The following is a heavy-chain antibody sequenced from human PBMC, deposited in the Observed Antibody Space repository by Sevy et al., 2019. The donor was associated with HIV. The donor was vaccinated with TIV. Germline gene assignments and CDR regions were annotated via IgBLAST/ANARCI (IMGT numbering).Heavy chain of an antibody. J-gene: IGHJ5*02. CDR2: IYYSGST. CDR3: ARSLAKGVVATTANWFDP. Sequence: SDTLSLTCTVSGGSINSGDYYWSWIRQHPGKGLEWLGYIYYSGSTYYNPSLKSRITISVDTSKNQFSLKLSSVTAADTAVYYGARSLAKGVVATTANWFDPWGQGTLVTVSS. D-gene: IGHD3-3*01. CDR1: GGSINSGDYY. V-gene: IGHV4-31*03.